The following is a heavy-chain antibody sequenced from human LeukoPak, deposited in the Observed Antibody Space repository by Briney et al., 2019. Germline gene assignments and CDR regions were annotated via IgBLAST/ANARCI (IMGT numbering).Heavy chain of an antibody. V-gene: IGHV4-39*07. CDR2: IYHSGST. CDR3: ARSRGVVSYFDY. CDR1: GGSISSCTYS. D-gene: IGHD5/OR15-5a*01. J-gene: IGHJ4*02. Sequence: SETLSLTCSVSGGSISSCTYSWGWIRQPPGKGLEWIGEIYHSGSTNYNPSLKSRVTISVDKSKNQFSLKLSSVTAADTAVYYCARSRGVVSYFDYWGQGTLVTVSS.